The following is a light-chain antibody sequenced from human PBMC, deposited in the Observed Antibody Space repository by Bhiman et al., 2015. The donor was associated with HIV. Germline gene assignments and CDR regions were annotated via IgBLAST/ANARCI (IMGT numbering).Light chain of an antibody. CDR3: SSHGGDNNFDV. V-gene: IGLV2-8*01. CDR2: EVD. J-gene: IGLJ1*01. Sequence: QSALTQPLSASGSPGQSLTISCTGSRSDVGHSDFVSWYRQYPGKAPTIILYEVDKRPSGVPDRFSGSKSGNTASLTVSGLQAEDEADYYCSSHGGDNNFDVFGTGTKVTVL. CDR1: RSDVGHSDF.